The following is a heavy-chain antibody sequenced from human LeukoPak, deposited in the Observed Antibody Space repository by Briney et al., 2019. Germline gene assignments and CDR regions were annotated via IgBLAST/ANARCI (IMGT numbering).Heavy chain of an antibody. CDR3: ARGGIGYCSTTSCYFDS. J-gene: IGHJ4*02. Sequence: SETLSLTCTVSGGSISSSSSFWGWIRQPPGKGLEWIASIFYSGSTDYNPSLKSRVTISVDTSKNQFSLQLNSVTPEDTAVYYCARGGIGYCSTTSCYFDSWGQGTLVTVSS. CDR1: GGSISSSSSF. CDR2: IFYSGST. D-gene: IGHD2-2*01. V-gene: IGHV4-39*01.